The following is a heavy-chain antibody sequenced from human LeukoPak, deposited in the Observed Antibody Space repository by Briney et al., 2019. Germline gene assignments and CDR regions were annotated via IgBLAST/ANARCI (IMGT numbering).Heavy chain of an antibody. CDR1: GFTFSSYW. CDR2: IKQDGSEK. Sequence: GGSLRLSCAASGFTFSSYWMSWVRQAPGKGLEWVANIKQDGSEKYYVDSVKGRFTISRDNAKNSLYLQMNSLRAEDTAVYYCARDLRYYDFWSGYTFDYWGQGTLVTVPS. D-gene: IGHD3-3*01. V-gene: IGHV3-7*01. CDR3: ARDLRYYDFWSGYTFDY. J-gene: IGHJ4*02.